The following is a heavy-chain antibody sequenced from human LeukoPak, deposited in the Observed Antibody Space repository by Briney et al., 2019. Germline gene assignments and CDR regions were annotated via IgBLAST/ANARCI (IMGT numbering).Heavy chain of an antibody. V-gene: IGHV3-23*01. J-gene: IGHJ4*02. Sequence: GGSLRLSRAASGFTFSNYAMNWVRQAPGKGLEWVSAISGIGTGTFYADSVKGRFTISGDNSRNTLYLQMNSLRAEDTAVYYCAKTSWYSSGGYFDYWGQGTLVTVSS. CDR2: ISGIGTGT. D-gene: IGHD6-19*01. CDR3: AKTSWYSSGGYFDY. CDR1: GFTFSNYA.